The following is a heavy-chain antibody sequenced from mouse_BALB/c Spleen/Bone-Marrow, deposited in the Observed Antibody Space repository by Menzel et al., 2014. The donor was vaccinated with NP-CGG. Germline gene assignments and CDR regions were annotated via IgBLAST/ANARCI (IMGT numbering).Heavy chain of an antibody. CDR3: AGGGIYYGMDY. V-gene: IGHV5-12*02. Sequence: EVKLVESGGGLVQPGGSLKLSCATSGFTFSDYYMYWVRQTPEKRLEWVAYISNGGGSTYYPDTVKGRFTISRDNAKNTLYLQMSRLKSEDTAMYYCAGGGIYYGMDYWGQGTSVTVSS. CDR2: ISNGGGST. CDR1: GFTFSDYY. J-gene: IGHJ4*01.